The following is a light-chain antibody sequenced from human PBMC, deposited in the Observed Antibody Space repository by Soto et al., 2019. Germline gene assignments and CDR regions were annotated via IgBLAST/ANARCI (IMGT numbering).Light chain of an antibody. CDR1: QSLRSTS. CDR3: QQYDSSPRT. CDR2: CAS. Sequence: EIVLTQSPRTLSLSPGERATLSCRASQSLRSTSLAWYQQKPGQAPRLLISCASTRAADIPDRFSGSGSGTDFTLTIGRLEPEDLAVYYCQQYDSSPRTFGQGTKVDIK. J-gene: IGKJ1*01. V-gene: IGKV3-20*01.